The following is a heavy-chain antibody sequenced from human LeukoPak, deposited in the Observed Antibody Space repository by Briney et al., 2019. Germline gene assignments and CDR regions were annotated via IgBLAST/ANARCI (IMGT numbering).Heavy chain of an antibody. D-gene: IGHD1-1*01. V-gene: IGHV3-23*01. J-gene: IGHJ4*02. Sequence: PGGSLRLSCAASGFTFDSYAMSWVRQAPGKGLEWVSAISGSGGSTYYADSVKGRFTISRDNSKNTLYLQMNSLRAEDTALYYCARAMRNNWLFDFWGQGTLVTVSS. CDR2: ISGSGGST. CDR1: GFTFDSYA. CDR3: ARAMRNNWLFDF.